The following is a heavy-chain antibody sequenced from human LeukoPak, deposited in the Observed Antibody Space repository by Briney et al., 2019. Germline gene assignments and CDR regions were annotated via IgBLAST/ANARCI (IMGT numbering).Heavy chain of an antibody. V-gene: IGHV4-59*05. Sequence: PSETLSLTCTVSGGSISSYYWSWIRQPPGKGLEWIGSIYYSGSTYYNPSLKSRVTISVDTSKNQFSLKLSSVTAADTAVYYCAASIAAAGESFDYWGQGTLVTVSS. J-gene: IGHJ4*02. CDR1: GGSISSYY. CDR3: AASIAAAGESFDY. D-gene: IGHD6-13*01. CDR2: IYYSGST.